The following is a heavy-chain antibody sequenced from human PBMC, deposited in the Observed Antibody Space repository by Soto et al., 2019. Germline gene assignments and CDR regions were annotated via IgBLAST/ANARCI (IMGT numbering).Heavy chain of an antibody. Sequence: GESLKISCKGSGYSFTSYWISWVLQIPGKGLEWMGRIDPSDSYTNYSPSFQGHVTISADKSISTAYLQWSSLKASDTAMYYCARHFDDSSGYIPDYWGQGTLVTVDS. D-gene: IGHD3-22*01. CDR3: ARHFDDSSGYIPDY. V-gene: IGHV5-10-1*01. CDR1: GYSFTSYW. J-gene: IGHJ4*02. CDR2: IDPSDSYT.